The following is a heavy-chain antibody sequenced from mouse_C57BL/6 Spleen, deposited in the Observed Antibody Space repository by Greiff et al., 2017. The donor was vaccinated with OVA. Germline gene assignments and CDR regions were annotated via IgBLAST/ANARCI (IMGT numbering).Heavy chain of an antibody. CDR1: GYTFTSYW. CDR3: ARDWDGDYYARDY. J-gene: IGHJ4*01. V-gene: IGHV1-52*01. Sequence: QVHVKQPGAELVRPGSSVKLSCKASGYTFTSYWMHWVKQRPIQGLEWIGNIDPSDSETHYNQKFKDKATLTVDKSSSTAYMQLSSLTSEDSAVYYCARDWDGDYYARDYWGQGTSVTVSS. CDR2: IDPSDSET. D-gene: IGHD4-1*01.